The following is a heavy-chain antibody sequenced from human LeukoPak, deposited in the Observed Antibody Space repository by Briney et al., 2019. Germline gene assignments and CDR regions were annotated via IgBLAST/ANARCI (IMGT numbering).Heavy chain of an antibody. CDR1: GFTFSNAW. CDR3: TTDLGTTWGAFDI. D-gene: IGHD2/OR15-2a*01. Sequence: GGSLRLSCAASGFTFSNAWMSWVRQAPGKGVEWVGRIKSKTDGGTTDYAAPVKGRFTISRDDSKNTLYLQMNSLKTEDTAVYYCTTDLGTTWGAFDIWGQWTMVTVSS. J-gene: IGHJ3*02. CDR2: IKSKTDGGTT. V-gene: IGHV3-15*01.